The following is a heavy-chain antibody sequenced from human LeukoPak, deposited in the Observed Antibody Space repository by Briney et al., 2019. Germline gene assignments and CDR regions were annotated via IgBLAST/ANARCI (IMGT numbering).Heavy chain of an antibody. V-gene: IGHV3-9*01. J-gene: IGHJ4*02. CDR1: GFTFDDYA. CDR2: ISWNSGSI. Sequence: GRSLRLSCAASGFTFDDYAMHWVRQAPGKGLEWISGISWNSGSIGYAESVKGRFAISRDNAKNSLDLQMNSLKIEDTALYYCAKAYCSRTSCYLTYWGQGTLVTVSS. D-gene: IGHD2-2*01. CDR3: AKAYCSRTSCYLTY.